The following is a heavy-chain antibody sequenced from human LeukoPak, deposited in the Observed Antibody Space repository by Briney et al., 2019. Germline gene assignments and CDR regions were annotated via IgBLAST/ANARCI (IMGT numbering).Heavy chain of an antibody. D-gene: IGHD3-22*01. CDR1: GYTLTELS. Sequence: ASVKVSCKVSGYTLTELSMHWVRQAPGKGLEWMGGFDPEDGETIYAQKFQGRVTMIEDTSTDTAYMELSSLRSEDTAVYYCATGRGPYYYDSSGPWGQGTLVTVSS. CDR2: FDPEDGET. CDR3: ATGRGPYYYDSSGP. V-gene: IGHV1-24*01. J-gene: IGHJ4*02.